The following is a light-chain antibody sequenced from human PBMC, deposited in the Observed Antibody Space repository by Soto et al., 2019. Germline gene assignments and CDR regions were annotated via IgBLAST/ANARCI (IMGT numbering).Light chain of an antibody. CDR3: SSYTSSTSVV. CDR2: DVS. CDR1: SSDVGGYNY. V-gene: IGLV2-14*01. J-gene: IGLJ2*01. Sequence: QSALTQPASVSGSPGQSITISCTGTSSDVGGYNYVSWYQQNPGKAPKLMIYDVSKWPSGVSNRFSGSKSGDTASLTISGLQAEDEADYYCSSYTSSTSVVFGGGTKLTVL.